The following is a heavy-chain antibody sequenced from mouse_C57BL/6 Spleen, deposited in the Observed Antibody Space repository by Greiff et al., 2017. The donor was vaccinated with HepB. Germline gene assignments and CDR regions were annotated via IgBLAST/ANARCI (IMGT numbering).Heavy chain of an antibody. Sequence: QVQLKQSGAELVRPGASVTLSCKASGYTFTDYEMHWVKQTPVHGLEWIGAIDPETGGTAYNQKFKGKAILTADKSSSTAYMELRSLTSEDSAVYYCTRKTYYSNYVYYAMDYWGQGTSVTVSS. CDR3: TRKTYYSNYVYYAMDY. V-gene: IGHV1-15*01. D-gene: IGHD2-5*01. CDR1: GYTFTDYE. CDR2: IDPETGGT. J-gene: IGHJ4*01.